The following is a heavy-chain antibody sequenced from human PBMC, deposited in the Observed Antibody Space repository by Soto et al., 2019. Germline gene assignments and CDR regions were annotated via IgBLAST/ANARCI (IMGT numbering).Heavy chain of an antibody. Sequence: VKVSCKASGGTFSSYAIGWVRQAPGQGLEWMGGIIPIFGTANYAQKFQGRVTITADKSTSTAYMELSSLRSEDTAVYYCARAQPLKNYDILTGFDYWGQGTLVTVSS. CDR2: IIPIFGTA. CDR1: GGTFSSYA. D-gene: IGHD3-9*01. J-gene: IGHJ4*02. CDR3: ARAQPLKNYDILTGFDY. V-gene: IGHV1-69*06.